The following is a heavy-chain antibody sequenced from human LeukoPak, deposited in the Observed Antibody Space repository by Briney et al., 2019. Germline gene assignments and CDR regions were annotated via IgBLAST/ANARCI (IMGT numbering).Heavy chain of an antibody. J-gene: IGHJ4*02. CDR2: IRGHDEAT. CDR3: AKNITMMVF. V-gene: IGHV3-23*01. Sequence: QSGGSLRLSCATSGFKFSNYDMNWVRQAPGKGLEWVSAIRGHDEATYYADSVKGRFTISRDNSLDTMYLQMNSLTTEDTAVYYCAKNITMMVFWGQGTLVTVSS. D-gene: IGHD3-22*01. CDR1: GFKFSNYD.